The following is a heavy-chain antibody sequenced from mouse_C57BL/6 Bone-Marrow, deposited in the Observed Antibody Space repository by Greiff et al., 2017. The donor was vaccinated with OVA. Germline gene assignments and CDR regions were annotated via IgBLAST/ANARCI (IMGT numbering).Heavy chain of an antibody. J-gene: IGHJ1*01. CDR3: AIPITTVVATPRYFDV. D-gene: IGHD1-1*01. CDR1: GYTFTSYW. V-gene: IGHV1-55*01. Sequence: QVQLQQPGAELVKPGASVKMSCKASGYTFTSYWITWVKQRPGQGLEWIGDIYPGSGSTNYNEKFKSKATLTVDTSSSTAYMQLSSLTSEDSAVYYCAIPITTVVATPRYFDVWGSGTTVTVSS. CDR2: IYPGSGST.